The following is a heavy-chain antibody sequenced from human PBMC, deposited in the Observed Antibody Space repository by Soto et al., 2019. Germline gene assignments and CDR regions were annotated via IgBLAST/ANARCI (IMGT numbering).Heavy chain of an antibody. Sequence: EVQLVESGGGLVQPGGSLRLSCAASGFTFSSYSMNWVRQAPGKGLEWVSYISSSSSTIYYADSVKGRFTISRDNAKNSLYLQMNSLRAEDTAVYYCAREPLAVSYYYYYMDVWGKGTTVTVSS. J-gene: IGHJ6*03. V-gene: IGHV3-48*01. CDR3: AREPLAVSYYYYYMDV. CDR2: ISSSSSTI. CDR1: GFTFSSYS.